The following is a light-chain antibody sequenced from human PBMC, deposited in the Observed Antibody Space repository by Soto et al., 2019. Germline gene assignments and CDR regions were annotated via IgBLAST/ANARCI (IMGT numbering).Light chain of an antibody. Sequence: QSALTQPPSASGSPVQSVTISCTGTSSDVGGYNYVSWYQQHPAKAPKLMIYEVSKRPSGVPDRFSGSKSGNTASLTVSGLQAEDEADYYCSSYAGSNNLVFGGGTKLTVL. CDR1: SSDVGGYNY. CDR2: EVS. J-gene: IGLJ2*01. CDR3: SSYAGSNNLV. V-gene: IGLV2-8*01.